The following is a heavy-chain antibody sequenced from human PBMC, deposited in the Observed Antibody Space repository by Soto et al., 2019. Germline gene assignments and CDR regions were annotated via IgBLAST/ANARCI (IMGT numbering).Heavy chain of an antibody. CDR1: GGTFSSYA. CDR2: IIPIFGTA. CDR3: ARDKWFGELSPYYYGMDV. Sequence: SVKVSCKASGGTFSSYAISWVRQAPGQGLEWMGGIIPIFGTANYAQKFQGRVTITADESTSTAYMELSSLRSEDTAVYYCARDKWFGELSPYYYGMDVWGQGTTVTVSS. D-gene: IGHD3-10*01. V-gene: IGHV1-69*13. J-gene: IGHJ6*02.